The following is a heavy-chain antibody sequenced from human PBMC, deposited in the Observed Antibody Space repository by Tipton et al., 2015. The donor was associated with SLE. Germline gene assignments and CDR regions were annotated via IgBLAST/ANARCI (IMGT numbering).Heavy chain of an antibody. Sequence: QSGPEVKKPGASVKVSCKASGYTFTSYGISWVRQAPGQGLEWMGWISAYNGNTNYAQKLQGRVTITADESTSTAYMELSSLRSEDTAVYYCAREGPHDAFDIWGQGTMVTVSS. CDR1: GYTFTSYG. V-gene: IGHV1-18*01. CDR2: ISAYNGNT. J-gene: IGHJ3*02. CDR3: AREGPHDAFDI.